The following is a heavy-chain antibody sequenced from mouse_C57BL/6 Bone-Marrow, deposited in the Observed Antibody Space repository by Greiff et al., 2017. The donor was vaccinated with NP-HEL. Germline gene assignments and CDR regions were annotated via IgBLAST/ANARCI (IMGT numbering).Heavy chain of an antibody. Sequence: QVQLQQSGAELARPGASVKMSCKASGYTFTSYTMHWVKQRPGQGLEWIGYINPSSGYTKYNQKFKDKATLTADKSSSTAYMQLSSLTSEDSAVYYCARGEITTVVSGWGQGTSVTVSS. CDR1: GYTFTSYT. CDR3: ARGEITTVVSG. V-gene: IGHV1-4*01. J-gene: IGHJ4*01. D-gene: IGHD1-1*01. CDR2: INPSSGYT.